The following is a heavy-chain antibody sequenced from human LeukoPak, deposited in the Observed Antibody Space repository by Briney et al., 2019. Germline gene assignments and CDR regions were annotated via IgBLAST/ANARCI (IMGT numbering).Heavy chain of an antibody. Sequence: GASVKVSCKASGYTFIGYYMHWVRQAPGQGLERMGRINPNSGGTNYAQKFQGRVTMTRDTSISTAYMELSRLRSDDTAVYYCARDSRYSSSWCDFDYWGQGTLVTVSS. CDR1: GYTFIGYY. J-gene: IGHJ4*02. CDR3: ARDSRYSSSWCDFDY. D-gene: IGHD6-13*01. V-gene: IGHV1-2*06. CDR2: INPNSGGT.